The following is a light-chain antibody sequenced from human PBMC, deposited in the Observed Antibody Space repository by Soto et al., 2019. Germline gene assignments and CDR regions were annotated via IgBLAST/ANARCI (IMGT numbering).Light chain of an antibody. CDR1: QSISSY. Sequence: DIHMSQSPRLMSASXWGGGTITXXSSQSISSYLNWYQQKPGKAPKLLIYAASSLQSGVPSRFSGSGSGTDFTLTFSSLQPEDFATYYCQQCYSSPITFGGGTKVDIK. CDR3: QQCYSSPIT. CDR2: AAS. J-gene: IGKJ4*01. V-gene: IGKV1-39*01.